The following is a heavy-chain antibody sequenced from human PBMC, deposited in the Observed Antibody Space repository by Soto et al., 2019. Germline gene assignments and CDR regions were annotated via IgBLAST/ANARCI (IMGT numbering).Heavy chain of an antibody. D-gene: IGHD1-1*01. V-gene: IGHV6-1*01. J-gene: IGHJ6*02. CDR2: TYYRSKWSS. CDR1: GDSLFSNGVA. Sequence: SQTLSLTFAISGDSLFSNGVAWNWIRQSPSRGLEWLGRTYYRSKWSSYYAVSVKSRITVNPDTSKSQFSLQLNSVSPEDSGVYYCARGRYSAMDVWGQGITVTVSS. CDR3: ARGRYSAMDV.